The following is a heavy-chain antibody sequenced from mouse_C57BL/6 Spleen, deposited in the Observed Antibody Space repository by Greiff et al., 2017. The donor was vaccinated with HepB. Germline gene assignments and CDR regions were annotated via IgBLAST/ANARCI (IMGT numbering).Heavy chain of an antibody. D-gene: IGHD2-5*01. V-gene: IGHV1-59*01. CDR3: ASFDSNYYVAY. CDR1: GYTFTSYW. Sequence: QVQLQQSGAELVRPGTSVKLSCKASGYTFTSYWMHWVKQRPGQGLEWIGVIDPSDSYTNYNQKFKGKATLTVDTSSSTAYMQLSSLTSEDSAVYYCASFDSNYYVAYWGQGTLVTVSA. CDR2: IDPSDSYT. J-gene: IGHJ3*01.